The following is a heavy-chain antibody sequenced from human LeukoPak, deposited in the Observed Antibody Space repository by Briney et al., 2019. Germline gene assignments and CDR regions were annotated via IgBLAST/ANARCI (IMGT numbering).Heavy chain of an antibody. CDR2: IYHSGST. CDR1: GGSISSSNW. D-gene: IGHD4-17*01. CDR3: ARRGDGDPVDY. Sequence: SETLSLTCAVSGGSISSSNWWSWVRQPPGKGLEWIGEIYHSGSTNYNPSLKSRVTTSVDKSKNQFSLKLSSVTAADTAVYYCARRGDGDPVDYWGQGTLVTVSS. V-gene: IGHV4-4*02. J-gene: IGHJ4*02.